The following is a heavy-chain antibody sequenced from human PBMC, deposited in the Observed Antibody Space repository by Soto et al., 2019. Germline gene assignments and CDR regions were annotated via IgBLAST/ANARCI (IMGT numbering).Heavy chain of an antibody. V-gene: IGHV3-23*01. CDR2: ISGSGGTT. Sequence: EVQLLESGGGLVQPGGSLRLSCAASGFTFSSYAMSWVRQAPGKGLEWVSGISGSGGTTYNADSLKGRFTISRDNSKNKLYLQMKRLSAEDTAVSYCATECKSGSGWYWDYWGQGTLVTVSS. J-gene: IGHJ4*02. CDR3: ATECKSGSGWYWDY. D-gene: IGHD6-19*01. CDR1: GFTFSSYA.